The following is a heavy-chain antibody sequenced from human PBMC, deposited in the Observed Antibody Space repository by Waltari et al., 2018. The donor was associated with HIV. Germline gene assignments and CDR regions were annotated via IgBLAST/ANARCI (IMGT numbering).Heavy chain of an antibody. D-gene: IGHD5-12*01. CDR1: GYTFTSYY. Sequence: QVQLVQSGAEVKKPGASVKVSCKASGYTFTSYYMHWVRQAPGQGLEWMGRINPRGGSTSYEQKFQGRVTMTRDTSTSTVYMELSSLRSEDTAVYYCARGSWDGYTYFDYWGQGTLVTVSS. CDR3: ARGSWDGYTYFDY. J-gene: IGHJ4*02. V-gene: IGHV1-46*01. CDR2: INPRGGST.